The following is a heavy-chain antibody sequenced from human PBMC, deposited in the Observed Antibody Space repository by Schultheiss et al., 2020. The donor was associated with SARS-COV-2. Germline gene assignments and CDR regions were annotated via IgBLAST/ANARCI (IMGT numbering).Heavy chain of an antibody. V-gene: IGHV4-38-2*01. Sequence: SQTLSLTCAVSGYSISSGYYWGWIRQPPGKGLEWIGSIYHSGSTYYNPSLKSRVTISVDTSKNQFSLKLSSVTAADTAVYYCARVDQLLCHDYWGQGTLVTVSS. CDR2: IYHSGST. J-gene: IGHJ4*02. CDR3: ARVDQLLCHDY. D-gene: IGHD2-2*01. CDR1: GYSISSGYY.